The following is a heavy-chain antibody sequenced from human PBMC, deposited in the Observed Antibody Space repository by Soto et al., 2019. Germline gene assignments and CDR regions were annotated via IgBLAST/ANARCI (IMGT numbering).Heavy chain of an antibody. J-gene: IGHJ6*02. CDR3: TKGMDV. CDR2: ISGGGGII. CDR1: GFAFSDYA. V-gene: IGHV3-23*01. Sequence: GGSLRLSCAASGFAFSDYAMTWVRQAPGKGLEWVSSISGGGGIIYYADSVKGRFSISRDNSKNTLYLQMNSLRAEDTALYYCTKGMDVWGRGTTVTVSS.